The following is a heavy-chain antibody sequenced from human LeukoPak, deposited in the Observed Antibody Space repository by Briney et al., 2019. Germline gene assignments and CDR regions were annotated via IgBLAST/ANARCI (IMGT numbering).Heavy chain of an antibody. CDR1: GGSFRSNY. J-gene: IGHJ6*03. Sequence: SETLSLTCNVSGGSFRSNYWSWIRQPPGKGLEWIGCMYYSGSTNYNPSLKSRVTISVDTSKNQFSLKLSSVTAADTAVYYCARGGLSYYYMDVWGKGTTVTVSS. V-gene: IGHV4-59*01. CDR2: MYYSGST. CDR3: ARGGLSYYYMDV.